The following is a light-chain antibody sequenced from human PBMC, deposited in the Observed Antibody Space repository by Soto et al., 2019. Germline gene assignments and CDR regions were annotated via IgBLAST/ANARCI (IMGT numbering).Light chain of an antibody. CDR2: DAS. CDR1: QSVTSSY. CDR3: QQYGSSLLT. J-gene: IGKJ4*01. V-gene: IGKV3-20*01. Sequence: EIVLTQSPGTLSLSPGERVTLSCRAGQSVTSSYLAWYQQKPGQAPRLLIYDASSRATGIPDRFSGSGSGTDFTLTISRLELEEFAVYYCQQYGSSLLTFGGGTKVELK.